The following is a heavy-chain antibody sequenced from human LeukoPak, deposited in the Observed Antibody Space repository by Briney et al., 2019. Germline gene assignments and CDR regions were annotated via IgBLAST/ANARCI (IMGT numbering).Heavy chain of an antibody. CDR1: GFTFISYN. J-gene: IGHJ4*02. CDR2: ISSSSSYI. V-gene: IGHV3-21*01. Sequence: GGSLTLSCTASGFTFISYNMNWVRPAPGKGLDWVSCISSSSSYIYYADSVKGRFTISRDNAKNSLYLQMNSLRAEDTAVYYCARDISGYYDSSGYSFDYWGQGTLVTVSS. D-gene: IGHD3-22*01. CDR3: ARDISGYYDSSGYSFDY.